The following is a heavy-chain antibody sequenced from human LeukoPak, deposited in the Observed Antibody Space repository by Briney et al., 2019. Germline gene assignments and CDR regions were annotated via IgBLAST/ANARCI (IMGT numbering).Heavy chain of an antibody. J-gene: IGHJ4*02. CDR2: ISAYNGNT. Sequence: PRASVKVSRKASGYTFTSYGISWVRQAPGQGLEWMGWISAYNGNTNYAQKFQDRVTMTTDTSTSIDYMELRSLRSDDTAVYYGASPRGVKYDFWSGYYLWGQGTLVTVSS. CDR1: GYTFTSYG. D-gene: IGHD3-3*01. CDR3: ASPRGVKYDFWSGYYL. V-gene: IGHV1-18*01.